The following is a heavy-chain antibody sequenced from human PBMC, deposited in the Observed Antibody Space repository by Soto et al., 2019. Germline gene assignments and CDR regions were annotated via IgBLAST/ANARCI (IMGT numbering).Heavy chain of an antibody. CDR3: ASAPVETYFDY. CDR2: IIPIFGIA. Sequence: QVQLVQSGAEVQKPGSSVKVSCKASGGTFSSYAISWVRQAPGQGLEWMGGIIPIFGIANYAQKFQGRVTITADESTSTADTELSSLRSEATAVYYCASAPVETYFDYWGQGTLVTVSS. CDR1: GGTFSSYA. V-gene: IGHV1-69*12. J-gene: IGHJ4*02.